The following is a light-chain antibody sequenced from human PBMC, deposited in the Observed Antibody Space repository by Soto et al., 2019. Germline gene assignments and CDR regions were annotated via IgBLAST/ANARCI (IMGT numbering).Light chain of an antibody. CDR2: EVH. CDR1: SGDIGIYNF. J-gene: IGLJ3*02. V-gene: IGLV2-14*01. Sequence: QSALTQHASVSGSLGQSITISCTGTSGDIGIYNFVSWFHQRPAKAPKLLIFEVHNRPSGVSERFSASKSGNEASLTISGLQADDEGDYYFTSYTRRNTGVFGGGTKVTVL. CDR3: TSYTRRNTGV.